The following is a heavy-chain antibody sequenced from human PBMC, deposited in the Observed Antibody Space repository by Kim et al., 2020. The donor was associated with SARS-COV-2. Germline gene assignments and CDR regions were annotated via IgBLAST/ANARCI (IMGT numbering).Heavy chain of an antibody. CDR3: ARKTDGYFDY. CDR1: GFTFSSYG. J-gene: IGHJ4*02. V-gene: IGHV3-33*05. Sequence: GGSLRLSCAASGFTFSSYGMHWVRQAPGKGLEWVAVISYDGSNKYYADSVKGRFTISRDNSKNTLYLQMNSLRAEDTAVYYCARKTDGYFDYWGQGTLVTVSS. CDR2: ISYDGSNK.